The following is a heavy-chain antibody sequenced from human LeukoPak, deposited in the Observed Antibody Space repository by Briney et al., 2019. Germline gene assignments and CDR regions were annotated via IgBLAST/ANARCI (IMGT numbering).Heavy chain of an antibody. D-gene: IGHD3-3*01. V-gene: IGHV3-23*01. Sequence: GGSLRLSCAASGFSFRSYAMSWVRQAPGMGLEWVSAISGSGGTTDYADSAKGRFTISRDNSKNTLYLQMNSLRAEDTAVYYCATAAGADFFDYWGQGTLVTVSS. CDR3: ATAAGADFFDY. CDR1: GFSFRSYA. J-gene: IGHJ4*02. CDR2: ISGSGGTT.